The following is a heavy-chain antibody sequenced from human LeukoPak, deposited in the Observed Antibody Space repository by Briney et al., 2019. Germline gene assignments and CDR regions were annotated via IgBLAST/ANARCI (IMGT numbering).Heavy chain of an antibody. V-gene: IGHV1-2*02. CDR2: INPNSGGT. J-gene: IGHJ3*02. CDR3: ARFPVLDIPKNAFDI. CDR1: GYTFTGYY. Sequence: GASVKVSCKASGYTFTGYYMHWVRQAPGQGLEWMGWINPNSGGTNYAQKFQGRVTMTRDTSISTAYMELSRLRSDDTAVYYCARFPVLDIPKNAFDIWGQGTMVTVSS. D-gene: IGHD2-15*01.